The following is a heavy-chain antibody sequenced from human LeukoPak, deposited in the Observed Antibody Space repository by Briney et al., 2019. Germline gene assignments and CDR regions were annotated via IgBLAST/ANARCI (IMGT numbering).Heavy chain of an antibody. CDR2: IIPIFGTA. J-gene: IGHJ4*02. D-gene: IGHD1-26*01. CDR3: ARDDDGSGSYTYFDY. V-gene: IGHV1-69*06. CDR1: GGTFSSYA. Sequence: SVKVSCKASGGTFSSYAISWVRQAPGQGLEWMGGIIPIFGTANYAQKFQGRVTITADKSTSTAYMELSSLRSEDTAVYYCARDDDGSGSYTYFDYWGQGTLVTVSS.